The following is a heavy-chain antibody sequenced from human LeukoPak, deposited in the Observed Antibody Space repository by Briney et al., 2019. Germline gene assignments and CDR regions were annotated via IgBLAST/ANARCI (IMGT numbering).Heavy chain of an antibody. D-gene: IGHD3-10*01. J-gene: IGHJ5*02. V-gene: IGHV1-69*04. CDR2: IIPILGIA. Sequence: ASVKVSCKASGGTFSSYAISWVRQAPGQGLEWMGRIIPILGIANYAQKFQGRVTITADKSTSTAYMELSSLRSEDTAVYYCARDLRRPGNYGPDWFDPWGQGTLVTVSS. CDR1: GGTFSSYA. CDR3: ARDLRRPGNYGPDWFDP.